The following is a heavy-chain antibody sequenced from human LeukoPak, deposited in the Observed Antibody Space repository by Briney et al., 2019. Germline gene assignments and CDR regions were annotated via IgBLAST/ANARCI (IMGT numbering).Heavy chain of an antibody. V-gene: IGHV6-1*01. J-gene: IGHJ4*02. Sequence: PSQTLSLTCAISGDSVSTNSVACNWIRQSPSRGLEWLGRTSYRSKWYNDYAVSVKSRITITPDTSKNQFSLQLNSVTPEDTAVYYCAREAEITRFDYWGQGTLVTVSS. CDR2: TSYRSKWYN. CDR3: AREAEITRFDY. CDR1: GDSVSTNSVA. D-gene: IGHD5-24*01.